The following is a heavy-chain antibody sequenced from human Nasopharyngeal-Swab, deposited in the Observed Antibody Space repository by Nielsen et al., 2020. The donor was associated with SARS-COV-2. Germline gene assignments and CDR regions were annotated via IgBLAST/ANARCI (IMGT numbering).Heavy chain of an antibody. CDR3: ARLEYDFWSGSDNWFDP. D-gene: IGHD3-3*01. Sequence: KVSCKGSGYSFTSYWIGWVRQMPGKGLEWMGIIYPGDSDTRYSPSFQGQVTISADKSISTAYLQWSSLKASDTAMYYCARLEYDFWSGSDNWFDPWGRGTLVTVSS. V-gene: IGHV5-51*01. CDR2: IYPGDSDT. J-gene: IGHJ5*02. CDR1: GYSFTSYW.